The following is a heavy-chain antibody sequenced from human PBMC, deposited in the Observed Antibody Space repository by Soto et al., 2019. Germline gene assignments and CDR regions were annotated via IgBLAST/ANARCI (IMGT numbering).Heavy chain of an antibody. CDR3: VPPMVRGVIMDFDY. D-gene: IGHD3-10*01. CDR2: ISGSGGST. J-gene: IGHJ4*02. CDR1: GFTFSSYA. V-gene: IGHV3-23*01. Sequence: GGSLRLSCAASGFTFSSYAMSWVRQAPGKGLEWVSAISGSGGSTYYADSVKGRFTISRDNSKNTLYLQMNSLRAEDTAVYYCVPPMVRGVIMDFDYWGQGTLVTVSS.